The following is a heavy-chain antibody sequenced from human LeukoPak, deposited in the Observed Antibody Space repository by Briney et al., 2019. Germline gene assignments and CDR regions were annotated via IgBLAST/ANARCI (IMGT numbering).Heavy chain of an antibody. Sequence: SETLSLTCTVSGGSISTYYWGWIRQPPGKGLEWIGSIYYSGSTYYNPSLKSRVTISVDTSKNQFSLKLTSVTAADTAVYYCARGRYTYGNAFDYWGQGTLVTVSS. CDR1: GGSISTYY. CDR3: ARGRYTYGNAFDY. V-gene: IGHV4-39*07. D-gene: IGHD5-18*01. CDR2: IYYSGST. J-gene: IGHJ4*02.